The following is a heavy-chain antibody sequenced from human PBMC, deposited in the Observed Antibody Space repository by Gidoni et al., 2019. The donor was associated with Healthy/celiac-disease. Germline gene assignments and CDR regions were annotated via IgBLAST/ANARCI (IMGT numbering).Heavy chain of an antibody. Sequence: QVQLQESGPGLVKPSQTLSLTCTVSGCPISSGGYYWRWTRQHPGKGLEWVGYIYYSGSTYYNPSLKSRVTISVDTSKNQLSLKLSSVTAADTAVYYCARDRVYYDSSGYYSGNWFDPWGQGTLVTVSS. V-gene: IGHV4-31*03. CDR3: ARDRVYYDSSGYYSGNWFDP. CDR2: IYYSGST. J-gene: IGHJ5*02. D-gene: IGHD3-22*01. CDR1: GCPISSGGYY.